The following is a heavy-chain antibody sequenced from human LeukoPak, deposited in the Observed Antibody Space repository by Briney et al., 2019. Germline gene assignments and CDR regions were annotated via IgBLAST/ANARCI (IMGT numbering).Heavy chain of an antibody. V-gene: IGHV1-18*01. CDR1: GYTFTSYD. Sequence: ASVTVSCKASGYTFTSYDINWVRQAPGQGLEWMGWISAYNGNTNYAQKLQGRVTMTTDTSTSTAYMELRSLRSDDTAVYYCARDPPGTNDAFDIWGQGTMVTVSS. CDR3: ARDPPGTNDAFDI. CDR2: ISAYNGNT. J-gene: IGHJ3*02. D-gene: IGHD4-17*01.